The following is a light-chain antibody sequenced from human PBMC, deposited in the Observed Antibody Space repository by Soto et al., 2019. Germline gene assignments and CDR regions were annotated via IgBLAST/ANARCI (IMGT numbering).Light chain of an antibody. CDR1: SSNIGSNT. CDR2: RNN. Sequence: QSVLTQPPSASGTPGQRVTISCSGSSSNIGSNTVNWYQQLPGTAPKLLIYRNNQRPSGVPDRFSGSKSGTSASLAISGLQSEDEADYYCAAWDDSPSAWVFGGGTMLTVL. V-gene: IGLV1-44*01. CDR3: AAWDDSPSAWV. J-gene: IGLJ3*02.